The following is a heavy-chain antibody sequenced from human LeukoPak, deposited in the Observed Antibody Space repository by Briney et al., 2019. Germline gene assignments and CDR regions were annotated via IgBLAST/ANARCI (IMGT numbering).Heavy chain of an antibody. J-gene: IGHJ4*02. CDR2: ISWNSGSI. CDR3: ARDSGFGYFDF. Sequence: GGSLRLSCAASGFTFDDYAMHWVRQAPGKGLEWVSGISWNSGSIGYADSVKGRFTISRDNAKNSLYLQMNSLRSEDTAVYYCARDSGFGYFDFWGQGTLVTVSS. CDR1: GFTFDDYA. D-gene: IGHD1-1*01. V-gene: IGHV3-9*01.